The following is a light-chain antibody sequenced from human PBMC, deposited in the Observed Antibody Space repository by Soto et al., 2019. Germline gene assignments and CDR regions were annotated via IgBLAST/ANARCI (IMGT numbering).Light chain of an antibody. CDR1: SSDVGGYNS. Sequence: QSALTQPASVSGSPGLSIAISCTGTSSDVGGYNSVSWYQQHPGKAPKLMIYDVSNRPSGVSNRFAGAKSGNTASRTISGLQAEYEGDYYCSSYTTGGSYVFGTGTKVTVL. V-gene: IGLV2-14*01. CDR3: SSYTTGGSYV. CDR2: DVS. J-gene: IGLJ1*01.